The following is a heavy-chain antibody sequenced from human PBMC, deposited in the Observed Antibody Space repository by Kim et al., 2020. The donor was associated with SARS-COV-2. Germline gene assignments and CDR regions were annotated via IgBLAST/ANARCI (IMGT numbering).Heavy chain of an antibody. CDR2: IHSSGRA. J-gene: IGHJ4*02. Sequence: SETLSLTCNVSGDSMIDFFWSWIRQPPGRRLEWLGYIHSSGRANYNPSVKSRVTLSVDTSKSQFSLSLISVTAADTAIYYCARGNGWHLFWGQGTLVTVSS. CDR3: ARGNGWHLF. D-gene: IGHD6-19*01. V-gene: IGHV4-59*01. CDR1: GDSMIDFF.